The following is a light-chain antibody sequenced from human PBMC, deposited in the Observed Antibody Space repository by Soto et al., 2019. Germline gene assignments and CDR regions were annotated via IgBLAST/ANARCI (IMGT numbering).Light chain of an antibody. V-gene: IGKV3-20*01. CDR1: QSVSSTY. J-gene: IGKJ2*01. CDR3: QEYGRSPPFI. Sequence: EIVLTQSPGTLSLSPGERATLSCRASQSVSSTYIAWYQQNPGQTPRLLIYGASSRATGIPDRFSGSGSGTDFTLTISRREPEDFAVYFCQEYGRSPPFIFGQGTKVDIK. CDR2: GAS.